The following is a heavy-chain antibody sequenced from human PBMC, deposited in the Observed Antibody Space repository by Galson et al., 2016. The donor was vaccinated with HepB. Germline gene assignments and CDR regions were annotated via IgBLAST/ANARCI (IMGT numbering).Heavy chain of an antibody. CDR2: IDIAGDT. V-gene: IGHV3-13*01. Sequence: SLRLSCAASGFIFSNYDMHWVRQVAGKGLEWVLCIDIAGDTYYPDSVKGRFTISRDNARNTLYLQMNSLRAEDTAVYYCTRTMSATAGIDWGQGTLVTVSS. D-gene: IGHD6-13*01. CDR3: TRTMSATAGID. CDR1: GFIFSNYD. J-gene: IGHJ4*02.